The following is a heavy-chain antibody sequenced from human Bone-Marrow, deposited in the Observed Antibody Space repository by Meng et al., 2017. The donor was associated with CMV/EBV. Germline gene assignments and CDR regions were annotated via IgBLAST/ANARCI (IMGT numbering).Heavy chain of an antibody. V-gene: IGHV1-69*05. CDR2: IIPIFGTA. D-gene: IGHD2-2*01. J-gene: IGHJ6*02. CDR1: GGTFSSYA. CDR3: ARLGYCSSTSCSPPSGMDV. Sequence: KVSCKASGGTFSSYAISWVRQAPGQGLEWMGGIIPIFGTANYAQKFQGRVTITTDESTSTAYMELSSLRSEDTAVYYCARLGYCSSTSCSPPSGMDVWGQGTTVTVSS.